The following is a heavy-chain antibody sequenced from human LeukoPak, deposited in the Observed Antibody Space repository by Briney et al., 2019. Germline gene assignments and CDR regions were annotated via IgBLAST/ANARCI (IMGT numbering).Heavy chain of an antibody. CDR3: AKANNAFDI. V-gene: IGHV3-23*01. CDR2: ISGSGGST. Sequence: GGSLRVSCAASGFTFSSYAMSWVRQARGKGLEWVSAISGSGGSTYYADSVKGRFTISRDNSKNTLYLQMDSLRAEDTAVYYCAKANNAFDIWGQGTMVTVSS. CDR1: GFTFSSYA. J-gene: IGHJ3*02.